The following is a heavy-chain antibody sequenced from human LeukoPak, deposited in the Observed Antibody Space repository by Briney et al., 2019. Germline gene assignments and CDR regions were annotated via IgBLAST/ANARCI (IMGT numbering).Heavy chain of an antibody. CDR3: ASLTVVVPAAIESNYYYYGMDV. CDR1: GGSFNNYY. CDR2: IYYSGST. D-gene: IGHD2-2*01. J-gene: IGHJ6*02. Sequence: PSETLSLTCTVSGGSFNNYYWTWIRQPPGKGLEWIGYIYYSGSTNYNPSPKSRVTISLDTSKNQFSLKLSSVTAADTAVYYCASLTVVVPAAIESNYYYYGMDVWGQGTTVTVSS. V-gene: IGHV4-59*12.